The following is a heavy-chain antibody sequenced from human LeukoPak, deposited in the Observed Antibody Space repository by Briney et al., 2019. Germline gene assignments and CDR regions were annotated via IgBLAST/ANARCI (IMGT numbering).Heavy chain of an antibody. D-gene: IGHD1-26*01. V-gene: IGHV4-59*08. CDR1: GDSIINNY. CDR2: IYYSGST. J-gene: IGHJ4*02. Sequence: PSETLSLTCSVSGDSIINNYWSWIRQPPGKGLEWIGDIYYSGSTNYNPSLKSRVTISVDTSKNQFSLRLSSVTAADTAVYYSARLASGSYGPLTPFDYWGQGTLVTVSS. CDR3: ARLASGSYGPLTPFDY.